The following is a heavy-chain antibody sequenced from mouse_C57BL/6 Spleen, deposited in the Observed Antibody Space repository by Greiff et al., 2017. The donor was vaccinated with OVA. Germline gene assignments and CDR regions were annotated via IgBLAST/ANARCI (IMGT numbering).Heavy chain of an antibody. CDR3: AKLLRQYYFDY. Sequence: VQLQQSGPELVKPGASVKMSCKASGYIFTDYNMHWVKQSHGKSLEWIGYINPNNGGTSYNQKFKGKATLTVNKSSSTAYMELRSLTSEDSAVYYCAKLLRQYYFDYWGQGTTLTVSS. CDR2: INPNNGGT. J-gene: IGHJ2*01. CDR1: GYIFTDYN. V-gene: IGHV1-22*01. D-gene: IGHD1-1*01.